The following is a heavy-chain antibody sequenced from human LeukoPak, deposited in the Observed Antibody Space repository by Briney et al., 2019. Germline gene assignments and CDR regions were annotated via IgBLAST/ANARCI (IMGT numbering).Heavy chain of an antibody. Sequence: PSETLSLTCSVSGYSITNGHYWGWIRQPPGKGLEGIGSIYHSGSTYYNPSLRSRVTISVDTSRSQFSLRLRSVTAADTAVYYCARDADPSAYYGSGSSIDHWGQGTLVTVSS. D-gene: IGHD3-10*01. J-gene: IGHJ4*02. CDR1: GYSITNGHY. V-gene: IGHV4-38-2*02. CDR2: IYHSGST. CDR3: ARDADPSAYYGSGSSIDH.